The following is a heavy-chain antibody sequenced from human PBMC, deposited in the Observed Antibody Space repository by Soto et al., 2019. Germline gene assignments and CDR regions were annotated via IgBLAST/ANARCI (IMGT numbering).Heavy chain of an antibody. CDR3: ASSVGYSSGWYDAFDI. CDR2: INTNSGGT. CDR1: GYTFTGYY. V-gene: IGHV1-2*04. Sequence: ASVKVSCKASGYTFTGYYMHWVRQAPGQGLEWMGWINTNSGGTNYAQKFQGWVTMTRDTSISTAYMELSRLRSDDTAVYYCASSVGYSSGWYDAFDIWGQGTMVTVSS. J-gene: IGHJ3*02. D-gene: IGHD6-19*01.